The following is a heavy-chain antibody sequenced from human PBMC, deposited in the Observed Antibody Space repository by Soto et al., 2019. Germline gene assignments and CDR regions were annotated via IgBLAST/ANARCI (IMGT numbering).Heavy chain of an antibody. V-gene: IGHV1-45*02. D-gene: IGHD3-10*01. Sequence: SVTVSCTASGDPLPYPHLHWVRQAPDQALEWMGRIIPLNGKTRYAQKFQDRVTIILDRSMSTAYMELSSLRSEDTAMYFCARSREYFGSARFDFAFDVWGQGTTVTVSS. CDR2: IIPLNGKT. J-gene: IGHJ6*02. CDR3: ARSREYFGSARFDFAFDV. CDR1: GDPLPYPH.